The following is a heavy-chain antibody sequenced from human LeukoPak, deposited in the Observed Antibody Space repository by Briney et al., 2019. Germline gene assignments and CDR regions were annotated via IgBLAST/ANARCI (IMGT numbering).Heavy chain of an antibody. J-gene: IGHJ6*02. CDR2: ISTYNGHT. D-gene: IGHD4-11*01. Sequence: EASVKVSCKASGYTFTSYGVSWVRQAPGQGLEWMGWISTYNGHTNYARKVQGRVTMTTDTSTSTAYMELRSLRSDDTAVYYCARARGYSRPNYYYYGMDVWGQGTTVTVSS. V-gene: IGHV1-18*01. CDR3: ARARGYSRPNYYYYGMDV. CDR1: GYTFTSYG.